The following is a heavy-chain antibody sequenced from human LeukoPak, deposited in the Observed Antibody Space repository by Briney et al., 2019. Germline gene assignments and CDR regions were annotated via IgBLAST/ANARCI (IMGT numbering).Heavy chain of an antibody. V-gene: IGHV3-53*01. CDR1: GFTVSSNY. J-gene: IGHJ4*02. CDR2: IYSGGST. D-gene: IGHD6-13*01. CDR3: AREELAAAGTGVC. Sequence: PGGSLRLSCAASGFTVSSNYMSWVRQAPGKGLEWVSVIYSGGSTYYADSVKGRFTISRDNSKNTLYLQMNSLRAEDTAVYYCAREELAAAGTGVCWGQGTLVTVSS.